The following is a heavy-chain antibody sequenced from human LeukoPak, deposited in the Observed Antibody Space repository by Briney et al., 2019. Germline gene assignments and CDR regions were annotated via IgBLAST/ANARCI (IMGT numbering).Heavy chain of an antibody. J-gene: IGHJ6*03. D-gene: IGHD4-23*01. CDR2: INTNTGNP. V-gene: IGHV7-4-1*02. CDR1: GYTFTSYA. Sequence: ASVKVSCKASGYTFTSYAMNWVRQAPGQGLEWMGWINTNTGNPTYAQGFTGRFVFSLDTSVSTAYLQISSLKAEDTAVYYCARDPANSESYYYYYMDVWGKGTTVTVSS. CDR3: ARDPANSESYYYYYMDV.